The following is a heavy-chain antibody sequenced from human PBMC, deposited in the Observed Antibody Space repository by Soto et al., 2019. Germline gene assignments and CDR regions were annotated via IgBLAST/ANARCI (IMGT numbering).Heavy chain of an antibody. CDR3: AGEGVAPYYYYDMDV. CDR2: ISSYNGDT. D-gene: IGHD5-12*01. J-gene: IGHJ6*02. V-gene: IGHV1-18*01. CDR1: GDTFGSYA. Sequence: GASVNVSCKASGDTFGSYAISWVRQAPGQGPEWMGWISSYNGDTNYAQTFQGRVTMTTDTSTSTAYMELRSLRSDDTAVYYCAGEGVAPYYYYDMDVWGQGTPVTVSS.